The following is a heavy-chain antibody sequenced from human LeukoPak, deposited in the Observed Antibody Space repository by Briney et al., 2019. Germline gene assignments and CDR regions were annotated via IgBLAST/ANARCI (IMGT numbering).Heavy chain of an antibody. CDR2: IYHSGST. V-gene: IGHV4-38-2*01. D-gene: IGHD2-15*01. CDR1: GYSISSGYY. Sequence: SETLSLTCAVSGYSISSGYYWGWIRPPPGKGLEWIGSIYHSGSTYYNPSLKSRVTISVDTSKNQFSLKLSSVTAADTAVYYCARHYRAATYFDYWGQGTLVTVSP. J-gene: IGHJ4*02. CDR3: ARHYRAATYFDY.